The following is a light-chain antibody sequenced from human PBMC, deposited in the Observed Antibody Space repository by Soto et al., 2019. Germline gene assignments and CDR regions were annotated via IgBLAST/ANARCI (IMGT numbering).Light chain of an antibody. CDR3: QQYNKG. J-gene: IGKJ1*01. CDR1: QSISSW. Sequence: DIQMTQSPSTLSASVGDRVTISCRASQSISSWLAWYQQKPGKAPKLLIYKASSLESGVPSRFSGSGSGTEFTLTISSMQPDDFATYYCQQYNKGFGPGTQVDIX. V-gene: IGKV1-5*03. CDR2: KAS.